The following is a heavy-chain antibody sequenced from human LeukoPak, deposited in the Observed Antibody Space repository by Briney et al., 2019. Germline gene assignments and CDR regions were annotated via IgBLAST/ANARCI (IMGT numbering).Heavy chain of an antibody. CDR2: IWYDGSNK. D-gene: IGHD3-10*01. V-gene: IGHV3-33*01. Sequence: GGSLRLSCVASGFTFSSYGIHWVRQAPGKGLEWVAVIWYDGSNKYYADSVRGRFTISRDNSKNTVYLQMNSLRDEDRAVYYCARGKRWFGELSFEYWGQGTLVTVSS. J-gene: IGHJ4*02. CDR1: GFTFSSYG. CDR3: ARGKRWFGELSFEY.